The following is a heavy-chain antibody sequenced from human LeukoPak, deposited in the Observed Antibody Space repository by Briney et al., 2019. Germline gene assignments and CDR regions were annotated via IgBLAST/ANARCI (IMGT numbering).Heavy chain of an antibody. CDR3: AKGTYIVVVPAAIDY. V-gene: IGHV3-23*01. CDR1: GFTFSSYA. Sequence: GGSLRLSCAASGFTFSSYAMSWVRQAPGKGLEWVSAISGSGGSTYYADSVKGRSTISRDNSKNTLYLQMNSLRAEDTAVYYCAKGTYIVVVPAAIDYWGQGTLVTVSS. D-gene: IGHD2-2*01. J-gene: IGHJ4*02. CDR2: ISGSGGST.